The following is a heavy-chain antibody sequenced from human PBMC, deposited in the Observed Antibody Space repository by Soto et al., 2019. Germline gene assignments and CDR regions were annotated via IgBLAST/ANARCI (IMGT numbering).Heavy chain of an antibody. CDR3: ARATELRYVEWSVYRGGNYAMDV. V-gene: IGHV1-8*01. J-gene: IGHJ6*02. D-gene: IGHD3-3*01. CDR2: VSPDSGST. CDR1: GYTFSGYD. Sequence: QVQLVQSGAEVKKPGASVRVSCKASGYTFSGYDINWVRQATGQGLEWMGWVSPDSGSTGYAGIFQGRVTMTWDRSKTTDYMDLSSLPSEDSAVYYCARATELRYVEWSVYRGGNYAMDVWGQGTTVTVSS.